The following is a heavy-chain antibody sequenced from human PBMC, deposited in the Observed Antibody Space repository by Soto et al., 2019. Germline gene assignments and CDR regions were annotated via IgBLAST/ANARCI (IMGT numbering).Heavy chain of an antibody. CDR2: ISWNSGSI. J-gene: IGHJ6*03. V-gene: IGHV3-9*01. D-gene: IGHD6-19*01. Sequence: GGSLRLSCAASGFTFDDYAMHWVRQAPGKGLEWVSGISWNSGSIGYADSVKGRFTISRDNAKNSLYLQMNSLRAEDTALYYCAKGRSSGRRYYYYYYMDVWGKGTTVTVSS. CDR1: GFTFDDYA. CDR3: AKGRSSGRRYYYYYYMDV.